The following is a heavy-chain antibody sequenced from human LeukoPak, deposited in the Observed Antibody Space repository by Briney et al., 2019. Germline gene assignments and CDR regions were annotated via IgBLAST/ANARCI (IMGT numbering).Heavy chain of an antibody. Sequence: SQTPSLTCAISGDSVSSNGVAWNWIRQSPSRGLEWLGRTYYGSKWNNDYALSVKSRITINPDTSKNQFSLQLNSVTPEDTAVYYCTRGRNSAFDYWGQGTLVTVSS. CDR3: TRGRNSAFDY. CDR1: GDSVSSNGVA. D-gene: IGHD1-14*01. V-gene: IGHV6-1*01. J-gene: IGHJ4*02. CDR2: TYYGSKWNN.